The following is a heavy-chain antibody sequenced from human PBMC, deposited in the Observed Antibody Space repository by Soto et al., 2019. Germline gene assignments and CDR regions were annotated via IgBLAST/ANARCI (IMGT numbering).Heavy chain of an antibody. CDR2: ISDSGDDI. CDR1: GFTFSSYA. CDR3: AKSIYSQSRSHFTN. J-gene: IGHJ4*02. Sequence: GGSLRLSCAAPGFTFSSYAMNWVRQAPGKGLEWVSCISDSGDDIYYADSVKGRFTISRDNFNNTLYLQMNSLRAEDTAVYYCAKSIYSQSRSHFTNWGQGTLVTVSS. D-gene: IGHD3-3*01. V-gene: IGHV3-23*01.